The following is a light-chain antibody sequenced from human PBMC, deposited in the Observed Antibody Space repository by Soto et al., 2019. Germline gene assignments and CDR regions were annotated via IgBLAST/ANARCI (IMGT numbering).Light chain of an antibody. Sequence: DIQMTQSPSSLSASVGDRVTITCRASQNINTYLNWCQQKPGKAPNLLIYAASSLQSGVPSRFSGSGSGTDFTLTVSRLQPEDFATYYCQQSYSTPYTFGQGTKLEMK. CDR3: QQSYSTPYT. V-gene: IGKV1-39*01. CDR2: AAS. CDR1: QNINTY. J-gene: IGKJ2*01.